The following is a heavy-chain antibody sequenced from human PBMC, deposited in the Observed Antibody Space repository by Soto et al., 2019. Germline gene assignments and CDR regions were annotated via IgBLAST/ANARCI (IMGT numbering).Heavy chain of an antibody. Sequence: GSLRLSCASSVFTFSDYYMGWIRQAPGKWLEWASYISSSGSTRYYADSVKGRLTIPRDNAKNSLYLQMNSLRAEDTAVYYCPRDRNAYYHDPLGQGTLFTVCS. CDR2: ISSSGSTR. CDR3: PRDRNAYYHDP. J-gene: IGHJ5*02. D-gene: IGHD1-26*01. V-gene: IGHV3-11*01. CDR1: VFTFSDYY.